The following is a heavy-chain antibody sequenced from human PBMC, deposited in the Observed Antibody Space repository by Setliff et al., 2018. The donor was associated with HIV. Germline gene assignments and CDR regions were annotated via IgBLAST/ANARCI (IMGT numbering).Heavy chain of an antibody. CDR1: GGSISSGSYY. CDR3: ARGTGSYGSDY. CDR2: IWTSGST. D-gene: IGHD5-18*01. Sequence: PSETLSLTCTVSGGSISSGSYYWSWIRQPAGKGLEWIGRIWTSGSTNYNPSLKSRVTISVGTSKNQFSLKLSSVTAADTAVYYCARGTGSYGSDYWGQGTLVTVSS. J-gene: IGHJ4*02. V-gene: IGHV4-61*02.